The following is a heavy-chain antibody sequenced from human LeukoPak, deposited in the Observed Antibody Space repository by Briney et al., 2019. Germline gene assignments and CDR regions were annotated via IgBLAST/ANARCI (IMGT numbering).Heavy chain of an antibody. Sequence: SETLSLNCTVSGGSISSHFWTCIRQPPGKGLEWIGYIYSGSGTSNYNPSLKSRVTISVDTSENQFSLKLSSVTAADTAVYSCARNSSKVFNTWDKGQVVTVSS. J-gene: IGHJ3*02. CDR2: IYSGSGTS. CDR1: GGSISSHF. V-gene: IGHV4-59*11. CDR3: ARNSSKVFNT.